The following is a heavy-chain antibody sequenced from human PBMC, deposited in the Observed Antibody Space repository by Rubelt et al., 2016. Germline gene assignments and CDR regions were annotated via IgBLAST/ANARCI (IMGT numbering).Heavy chain of an antibody. J-gene: IGHJ3*02. Sequence: GVEWVANIKQDGSEKYYVDSVKGRFTISRDNAKNSLYLQMNSLRAEDTAVYYCARRTVVVIAMRADAFDIWGQGTMVTVSS. CDR2: IKQDGSEK. CDR3: ARRTVVVIAMRADAFDI. D-gene: IGHD2-21*01. V-gene: IGHV3-7*01.